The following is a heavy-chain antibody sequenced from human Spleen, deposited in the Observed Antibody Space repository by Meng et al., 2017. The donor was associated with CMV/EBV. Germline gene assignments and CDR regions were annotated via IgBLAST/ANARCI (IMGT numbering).Heavy chain of an antibody. V-gene: IGHV4-34*01. J-gene: IGHJ5*02. Sequence: QGRVRRAGRGLLKPWETLALPRAVNGGSFSGYSWSWIRQPPGKGLEWIGEINHSGSTNYNPSLKSRVTISVDTSKNQFSLKLSSVTAADTAVYYCARDRPPGAAAGEGFDPWGQGTLVTVSS. CDR2: INHSGST. CDR1: GGSFSGYS. D-gene: IGHD6-13*01. CDR3: ARDRPPGAAAGEGFDP.